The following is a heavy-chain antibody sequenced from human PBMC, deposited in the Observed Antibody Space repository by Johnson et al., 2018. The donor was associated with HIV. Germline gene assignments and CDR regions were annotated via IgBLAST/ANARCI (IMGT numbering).Heavy chain of an antibody. V-gene: IGHV3-53*01. D-gene: IGHD5-18*01. J-gene: IGHJ3*02. CDR3: ARDRRVGYTTYDAFDI. CDR1: GFTVSSNY. CDR2: SGSGGST. Sequence: VQLVESGGGLIQPGGSLRLSCAASGFTVSSNYMSWVRQAPGKGLEWVSAISGSGGSTYYADSVKGRFTISRDNAKNSLYLQMNSLRAEDTALYYCARDRRVGYTTYDAFDIWGQGTMVTVSS.